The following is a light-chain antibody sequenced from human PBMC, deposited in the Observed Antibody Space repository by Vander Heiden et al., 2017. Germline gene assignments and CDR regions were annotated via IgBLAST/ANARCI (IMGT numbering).Light chain of an antibody. V-gene: IGKV3-20*01. Sequence: EIVLTQPPGTLSLSPGERATLSCRASQSVNSNHLAWYQHKPGQAPRLLIYSASSRATGIPDRFSGSGSGTDFTLTISRLEPEDFAVYYCQQYGGSPRTFGQGTKLEIK. CDR2: SAS. CDR3: QQYGGSPRT. CDR1: QSVNSNH. J-gene: IGKJ2*01.